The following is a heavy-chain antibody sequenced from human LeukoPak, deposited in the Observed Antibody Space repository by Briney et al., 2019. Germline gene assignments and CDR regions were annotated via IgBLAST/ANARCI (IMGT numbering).Heavy chain of an antibody. CDR3: AKDPEDAFDI. V-gene: IGHV3-30*18. J-gene: IGHJ3*02. CDR1: GFTFSSYG. CDR2: ISYDGSNK. Sequence: PGGSLRLSCAASGFTFSSYGMHWVRQAPGKGREWVAVISYDGSNKYYADSVKGRFTISRDNSKNTLYLQMNSLRAEDTAVYYCAKDPEDAFDIWGQGTMVTVSS.